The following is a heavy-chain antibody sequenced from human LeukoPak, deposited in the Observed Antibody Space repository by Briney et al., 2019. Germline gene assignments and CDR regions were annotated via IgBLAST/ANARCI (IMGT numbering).Heavy chain of an antibody. CDR3: AKAGGYNWNYYFDY. D-gene: IGHD1-7*01. J-gene: IGHJ4*02. CDR2: ISGSGGST. V-gene: IGHV3-23*01. CDR1: GFTFSSYA. Sequence: GGSLRLSCAASGFTFSSYAMSWVRQAPGKGLDWVSAISGSGGSTYYADSVKGRFTISRDNSKNTLYLQMNSLRAEDTAVYYCAKAGGYNWNYYFDYWGQGTLVTVSS.